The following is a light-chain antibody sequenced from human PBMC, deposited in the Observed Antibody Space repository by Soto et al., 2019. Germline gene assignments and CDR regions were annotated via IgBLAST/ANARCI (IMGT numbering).Light chain of an antibody. CDR2: EVS. CDR3: SSYTTSSTLV. V-gene: IGLV2-14*01. CDR1: SSDVGNYKF. Sequence: QSALTQPASVSGSPGQSITISCTGTSSDVGNYKFVSWYQQHPGKVPKLLIYEVSNRPSGISNRFSGSKSGNTASLTISGLQAEDEADYYCSSYTTSSTLVFGGGTKLTVL. J-gene: IGLJ2*01.